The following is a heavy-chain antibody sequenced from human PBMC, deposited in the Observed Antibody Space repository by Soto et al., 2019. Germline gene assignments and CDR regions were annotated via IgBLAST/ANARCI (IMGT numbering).Heavy chain of an antibody. CDR3: ARGNYLGAFDI. Sequence: QVQLVESGGGVVQPGRSLRLSCAASGFTFSSYGMHWVRQAPGKGVEWVAVIWYDGSNKYYADFVKGRFTISRDNSKNQLYLQMNSLSAEDTAMYYCARGNYLGAFDIWGQGTMVTVSS. D-gene: IGHD3-10*01. CDR2: IWYDGSNK. J-gene: IGHJ3*02. CDR1: GFTFSSYG. V-gene: IGHV3-33*01.